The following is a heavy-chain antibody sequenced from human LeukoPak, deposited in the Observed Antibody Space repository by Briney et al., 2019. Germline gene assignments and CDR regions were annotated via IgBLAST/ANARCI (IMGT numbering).Heavy chain of an antibody. J-gene: IGHJ6*03. CDR3: ASANYGSGSYKDYYYMDV. CDR2: INPNSGGT. Sequence: ASVKVSCKASGYTFTGYYMHWARQAPGQGLEWMGWINPNSGGTNYAQKFQGRVTMTRDTSISTAYMELSRLRSDDTAVYYCASANYGSGSYKDYYYMDVWGKGTTVTVSS. V-gene: IGHV1-2*02. D-gene: IGHD3-10*01. CDR1: GYTFTGYY.